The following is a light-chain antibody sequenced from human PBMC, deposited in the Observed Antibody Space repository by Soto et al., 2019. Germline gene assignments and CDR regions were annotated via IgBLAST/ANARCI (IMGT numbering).Light chain of an antibody. J-gene: IGLJ1*01. CDR3: SSYAGGRSPSV. CDR2: EVS. CDR1: TRDVGSYDL. Sequence: QSALTQPASVSGSPRQSITISCTGTTRDVGSYDLVSWYQQHPGKAPKFMLYEVSLPPSGAATRLSGSKAGNTASLKISGLQAEDADDYWGSSYAGGRSPSVFGTVTKLTVL. V-gene: IGLV2-23*02.